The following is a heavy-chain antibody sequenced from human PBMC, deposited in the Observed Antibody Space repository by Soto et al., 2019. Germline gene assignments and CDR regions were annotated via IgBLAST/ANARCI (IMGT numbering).Heavy chain of an antibody. CDR1: GGSISSGDYY. V-gene: IGHV4-30-4*01. Sequence: SETLSLTCTVSGGSISSGDYYWSWIRQPPGKGLEWIGYIYYSGSTYYNPSLKSRVTISVDTSKNQFSLKLSSVTAADTAVYYCARVGAITMVRGVLVYWGQGTLVTVSS. CDR3: ARVGAITMVRGVLVY. CDR2: IYYSGST. D-gene: IGHD3-10*01. J-gene: IGHJ4*02.